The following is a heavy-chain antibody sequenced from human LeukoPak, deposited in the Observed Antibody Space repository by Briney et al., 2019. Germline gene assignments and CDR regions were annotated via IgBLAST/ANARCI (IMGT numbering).Heavy chain of an antibody. J-gene: IGHJ6*03. CDR3: AKNGDRGAYCSGGSCYPYYYYNMDV. CDR1: GFTFSSFG. D-gene: IGHD2-15*01. Sequence: PGGSLRLSCAASGFTFSSFGMSWVRQAPGKGLEWVSAISSTGGTAYYADSVKGRFTISRDNSKNTLYLQMNGLRAEDTAIYYCAKNGDRGAYCSGGSCYPYYYYNMDVWGKGTTVTISS. CDR2: ISSTGGTA. V-gene: IGHV3-23*01.